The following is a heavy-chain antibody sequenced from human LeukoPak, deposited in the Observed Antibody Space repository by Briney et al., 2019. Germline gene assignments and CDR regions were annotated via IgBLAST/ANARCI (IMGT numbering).Heavy chain of an antibody. CDR1: GYSFTSYW. CDR2: IYPGDSDT. J-gene: IGHJ4*02. V-gene: IGHV5-51*01. CDR3: ARKRDAYNFVDY. D-gene: IGHD5-24*01. Sequence: GASLKISCKGSGYSFTSYWIGWVRQLPGKGLEWMGIIYPGDSDTRYSPSFQGQVTISADKSISTAYLQWSSLKASDNAMYYCARKRDAYNFVDYWGQGTLVTVSS.